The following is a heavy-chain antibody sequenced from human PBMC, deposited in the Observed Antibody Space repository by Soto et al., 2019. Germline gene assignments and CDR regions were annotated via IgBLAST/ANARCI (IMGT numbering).Heavy chain of an antibody. CDR1: GFTFDDYV. CDR3: AKDKSNGIDV. J-gene: IGHJ6*02. CDR2: ISWNSNSI. Sequence: GGSLRLSCAASGFTFDDYVMHWVRQAPGKGLEWVSSISWNSNSIVYADSVKGRFTISRDNAKNFLYLQMNSLRPEDTDLYYCAKDKSNGIDVWGQGTTVTVYS. V-gene: IGHV3-9*01.